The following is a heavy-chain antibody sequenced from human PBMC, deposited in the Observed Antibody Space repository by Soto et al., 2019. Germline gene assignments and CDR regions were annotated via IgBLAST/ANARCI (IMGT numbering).Heavy chain of an antibody. CDR1: GCTFSSYA. Sequence: SVKVSCKAPGCTFSSYAISWVRQAPGQGLEWMGGIIPIFGTAKYAQKFQGRVTITADESTSTGYMELSSLRSEDTAVYYCARSQGGSSSLDIYYYYYYGMDVWGQGTTVTVSS. CDR3: ARSQGGSSSLDIYYYYYYGMDV. J-gene: IGHJ6*02. V-gene: IGHV1-69*13. CDR2: IIPIFGTA. D-gene: IGHD2-15*01.